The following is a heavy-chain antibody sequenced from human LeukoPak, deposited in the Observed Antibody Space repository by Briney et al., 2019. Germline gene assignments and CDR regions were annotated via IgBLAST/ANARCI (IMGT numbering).Heavy chain of an antibody. D-gene: IGHD2-2*02. CDR3: ARERGYCSSTSCYTEYDY. V-gene: IGHV4-59*12. Sequence: SETLSLTCNVSGGSISSYYWSWIRQPPGKGLEWIGYIYYSGSTNYNPSLKSRVTISVDTSKNQFSLKLSSVTAADTAVYYCARERGYCSSTSCYTEYDYWGQGTLVTVSS. CDR2: IYYSGST. CDR1: GGSISSYY. J-gene: IGHJ4*02.